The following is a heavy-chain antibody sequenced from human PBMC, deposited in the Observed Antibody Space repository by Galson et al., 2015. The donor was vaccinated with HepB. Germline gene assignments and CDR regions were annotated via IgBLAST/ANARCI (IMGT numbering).Heavy chain of an antibody. CDR2: IRSKANSYAT. D-gene: IGHD3-10*01. J-gene: IGHJ4*02. V-gene: IGHV3-73*01. CDR1: GFTFSGSA. CDR3: TLGASITMVRGVMSNDY. Sequence: SLRLSCAASGFTFSGSAMHWVRQASGKGLEWVGRIRSKANSYATAYAASVKGRFTISRDDSKNTAYLQMNSLKTEDTAVYYCTLGASITMVRGVMSNDYWGQGTLVTVSS.